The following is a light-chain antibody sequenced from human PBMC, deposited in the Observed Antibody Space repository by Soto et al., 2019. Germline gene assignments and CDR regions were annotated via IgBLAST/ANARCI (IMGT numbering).Light chain of an antibody. J-gene: IGKJ5*01. CDR1: QDIGSH. Sequence: DIQMTQSPSTLSASVGDRVTITCRASQDIGSHLAWYQQKPEKAPKSLIYFASTLQSGVPSRFSASGSGTDFTLTISSLQPEDFATYYCQQFRSFPITFGQGTRLEI. V-gene: IGKV1D-16*01. CDR3: QQFRSFPIT. CDR2: FAS.